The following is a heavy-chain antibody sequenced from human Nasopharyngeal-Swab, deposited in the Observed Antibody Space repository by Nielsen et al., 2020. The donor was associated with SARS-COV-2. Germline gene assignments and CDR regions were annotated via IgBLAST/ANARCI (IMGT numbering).Heavy chain of an antibody. Sequence: WIRQPPGKGLEWIGSIYYSGSTYYNPSLKSRVTISVDTSKNQFSLKLSSVTAADTAVYHCARDGRNGYCSSTSCYFVYYFDYWGQGTLVTVSS. J-gene: IGHJ4*02. CDR2: IYYSGST. D-gene: IGHD2-2*01. V-gene: IGHV4-39*07. CDR3: ARDGRNGYCSSTSCYFVYYFDY.